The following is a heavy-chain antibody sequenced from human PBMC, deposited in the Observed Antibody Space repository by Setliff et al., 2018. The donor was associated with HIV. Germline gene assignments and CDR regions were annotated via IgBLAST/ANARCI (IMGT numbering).Heavy chain of an antibody. CDR1: GYTFKTYG. CDR2: MNPNSGNT. D-gene: IGHD6-13*01. J-gene: IGHJ6*02. V-gene: IGHV1-8*02. Sequence: ASVKVSCKASGYTFKTYGISWVRQATGRGLEWMGWMNPNSGNTGYAQKFQGRVTMTRNTSISTAYMELSSLRSEDSAVYYCASSWSRVPYYGLDVWGQGTTVTVSS. CDR3: ASSWSRVPYYGLDV.